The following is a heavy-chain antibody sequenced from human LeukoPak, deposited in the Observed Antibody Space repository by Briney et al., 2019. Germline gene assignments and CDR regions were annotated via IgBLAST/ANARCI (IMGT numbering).Heavy chain of an antibody. Sequence: ASVKVSCKASGYTFTSYYMHWVRQAPGQGLEWMGLINPTGGSTGYAQKFQGRVTMTRDMSTSTDYMELSSLRAEDTAVYYCAKDLGWIQFGYWGQGTLVTVSS. D-gene: IGHD5-18*01. CDR3: AKDLGWIQFGY. CDR1: GYTFTSYY. J-gene: IGHJ4*02. V-gene: IGHV1-46*01. CDR2: INPTGGST.